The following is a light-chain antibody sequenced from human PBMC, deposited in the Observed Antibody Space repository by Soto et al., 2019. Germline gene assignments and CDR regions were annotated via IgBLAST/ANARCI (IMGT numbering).Light chain of an antibody. CDR1: NSDVGAYNY. V-gene: IGLV2-14*03. Sequence: QSVLTQPASVSGSPGQSISISCTGTNSDVGAYNYVSWYQQHPGKAPKLMIYDVSNRPSGVSNRFSGSKSGNTASLTISGLQAEDEADYYCSSYTTSITWVFGGGTKLTVL. CDR3: SSYTTSITWV. J-gene: IGLJ3*02. CDR2: DVS.